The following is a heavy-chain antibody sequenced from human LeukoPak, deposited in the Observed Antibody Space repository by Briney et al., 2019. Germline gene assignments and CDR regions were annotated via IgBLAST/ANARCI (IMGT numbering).Heavy chain of an antibody. CDR2: IWYDGSNK. D-gene: IGHD1-26*01. CDR1: GFTFSSYG. V-gene: IGHV3-33*06. Sequence: GGSLRLSCAASGFTFSSYGMHWVRQAPGKGLEWVAVIWYDGSNKYYADSVKGRFTISRDNSKNTLYLQMNSLRADDTAVYYCAKPGGGNYFTHNYFHPWGQGTLVAVSS. CDR3: AKPGGGNYFTHNYFHP. J-gene: IGHJ5*02.